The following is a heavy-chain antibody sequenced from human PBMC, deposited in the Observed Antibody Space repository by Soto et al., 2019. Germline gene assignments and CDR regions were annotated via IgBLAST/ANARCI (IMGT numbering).Heavy chain of an antibody. CDR3: AKDLVAVAGTTALFDY. D-gene: IGHD6-19*01. CDR2: ISYDGSNK. V-gene: IGHV3-30*18. CDR1: GFTFSSYG. J-gene: IGHJ4*02. Sequence: PGGSLRLSCAASGFTFSSYGMHWVRQAPGKGLEWVAVISYDGSNKYYADSVKGRFTISRDNSKNTLYLQMNSLRAEDTAVYYCAKDLVAVAGTTALFDYWGQGTLVTVSS.